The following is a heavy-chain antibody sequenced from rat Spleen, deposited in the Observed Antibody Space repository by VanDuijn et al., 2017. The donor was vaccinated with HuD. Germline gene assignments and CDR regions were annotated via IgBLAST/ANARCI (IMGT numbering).Heavy chain of an antibody. CDR2: ILYDGSST. Sequence: EVQLVESGGGLVQPGRSLKLSCAASGFTFRDYAMAWVRQAPEKGLEWVATILYDGSSTYYRDSVKGRFTISREDGRSTLYLQMNSLRSEDTATYYCTRENWVFDYWGQGVMVTVSS. J-gene: IGHJ2*01. CDR3: TRENWVFDY. CDR1: GFTFRDYA. V-gene: IGHV5-7*01. D-gene: IGHD5-1*01.